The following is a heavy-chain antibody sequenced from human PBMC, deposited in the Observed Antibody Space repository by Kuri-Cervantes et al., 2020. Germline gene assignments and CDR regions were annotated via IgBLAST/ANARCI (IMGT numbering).Heavy chain of an antibody. V-gene: IGHV4-59*01. J-gene: IGHJ6*02. CDR1: GGPISSYY. CDR2: IYYSGST. Sequence: SEPLSLTCTVSGGPISSYYWSWIRQPPGKGLEWIGYIYYSGSTNYNPSLKSRVTISVDTSKNQFSLKLSSVTAADTAVYYCASSPRYDFGSGYYKTQYGMDVWGQGTTVTVSS. D-gene: IGHD3-3*01. CDR3: ASSPRYDFGSGYYKTQYGMDV.